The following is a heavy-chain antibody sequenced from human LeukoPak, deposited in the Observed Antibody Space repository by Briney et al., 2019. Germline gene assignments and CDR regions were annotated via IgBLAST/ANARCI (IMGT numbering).Heavy chain of an antibody. CDR1: GFTFDDYA. V-gene: IGHV3-9*01. Sequence: PGRSLRLSCAASGFTFDDYAMHWVRQAPGKGLEWVSGISWNSGSIGYADSVKGRFTISRDNAKNSLYLQMNSLRAEDTALYYCARDEDYYGSGSYHWFDPWGQGTLVTVSS. J-gene: IGHJ5*02. D-gene: IGHD3-10*01. CDR3: ARDEDYYGSGSYHWFDP. CDR2: ISWNSGSI.